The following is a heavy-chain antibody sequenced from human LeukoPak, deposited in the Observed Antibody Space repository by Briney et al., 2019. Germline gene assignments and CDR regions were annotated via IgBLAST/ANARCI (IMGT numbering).Heavy chain of an antibody. CDR3: ALQEYYYDSSGQTPDY. CDR2: ICSGGST. D-gene: IGHD3-22*01. V-gene: IGHV3-66*01. Sequence: GGSLRLSCAASGFTVSSNYMSWVRQAPGKGLEWVSVICSGGSTYYADSVKGRFTISRDNSKNTLYLQMNSLRAEDTAVYYCALQEYYYDSSGQTPDYWGQGTLVTASS. CDR1: GFTVSSNY. J-gene: IGHJ4*02.